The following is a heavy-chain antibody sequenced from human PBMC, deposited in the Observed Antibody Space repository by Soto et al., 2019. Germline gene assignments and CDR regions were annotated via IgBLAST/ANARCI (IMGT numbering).Heavy chain of an antibody. CDR2: IIPIFGTA. V-gene: IGHV1-69*13. J-gene: IGHJ6*02. CDR1: GGTFSSYA. D-gene: IGHD3-3*01. Sequence: SVKVSCKASGGTFSSYAISWVRQAPGQGLEWMGGIIPIFGTANYAQKFQGRVTITADESTSTAYMELSSLRSEDTAVYYCAREPDYDFWSGYSLYYYGMDAWGQGTTVTVSS. CDR3: AREPDYDFWSGYSLYYYGMDA.